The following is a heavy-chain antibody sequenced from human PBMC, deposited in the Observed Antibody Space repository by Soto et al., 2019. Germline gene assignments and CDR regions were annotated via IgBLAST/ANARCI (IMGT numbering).Heavy chain of an antibody. Sequence: QVQLVESGGGVVQPGRSLRLSCAASGFTFSSYGMHWVRQAPGKGLEWVAVISYDGSNKYYADSVKGRFTISRDNSKNTLYLQMTSLRAEDTAVYYCAKDVGCGELTTPLDAFDIWGQGTMVTVSS. J-gene: IGHJ3*02. V-gene: IGHV3-30*18. D-gene: IGHD3-10*01. CDR2: ISYDGSNK. CDR1: GFTFSSYG. CDR3: AKDVGCGELTTPLDAFDI.